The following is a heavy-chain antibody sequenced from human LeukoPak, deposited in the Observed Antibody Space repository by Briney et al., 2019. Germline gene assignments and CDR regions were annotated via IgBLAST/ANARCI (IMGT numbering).Heavy chain of an antibody. V-gene: IGHV3-30*18. Sequence: PGRSLRLSCAASGFTFTSYGMHWVRQALGKGLEWVAVISYDGSNKYYADSVKGRFTISRDSSKNMLYLQMNSLRAEDTAMYYCAKGTYNWNDWGQGTLVTVSS. D-gene: IGHD1-1*01. CDR3: AKGTYNWND. CDR2: ISYDGSNK. CDR1: GFTFTSYG. J-gene: IGHJ4*02.